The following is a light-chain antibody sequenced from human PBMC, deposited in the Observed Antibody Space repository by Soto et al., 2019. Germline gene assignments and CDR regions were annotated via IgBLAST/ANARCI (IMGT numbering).Light chain of an antibody. CDR2: EVS. CDR3: SSYATTTAGV. J-gene: IGLJ3*02. CDR1: SSDVGAYRY. V-gene: IGLV2-14*01. Sequence: QSALTQPASVSGSPGQSITISCTGSSSDVGAYRYVSWFQQHPGRAPKLIIYEVSNRPSGVSDRFSGSKSGNTASLPISGLKAEDEADYHCSSYATTTAGVFGGGTKVTVL.